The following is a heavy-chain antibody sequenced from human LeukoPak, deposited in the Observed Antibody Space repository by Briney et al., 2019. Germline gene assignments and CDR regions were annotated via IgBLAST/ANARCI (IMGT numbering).Heavy chain of an antibody. CDR3: VRGDWYFES. D-gene: IGHD2-21*01. CDR1: GFNFSDSR. V-gene: IGHV3-7*04. Sequence: GGSLRLSCVTSGFNFSDSRMTWVRQAPGKGLQWVANVNRDGTEKHFLDSVEGRFTISRDNAKKSLYLQMSSLRPQDTAVYSCVRGDWYFESWGQGTLVTVSS. J-gene: IGHJ4*02. CDR2: VNRDGTEK.